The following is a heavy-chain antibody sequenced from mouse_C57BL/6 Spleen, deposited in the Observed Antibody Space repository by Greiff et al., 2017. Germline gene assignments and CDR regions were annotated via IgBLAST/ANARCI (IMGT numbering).Heavy chain of an antibody. CDR3: ARRGNYVAMDY. V-gene: IGHV1-18*01. CDR1: GYAFTDYN. J-gene: IGHJ4*01. Sequence: VQLQQSGPELVKPGASVKIPCKASGYAFTDYNMDWVKQSHGKSLEWIGEINPDDGGTIYNRKFKGKATLTVDKSSSTAYMELSSLTSEDTAVYYCARRGNYVAMDYWGQGTSVTVSS. CDR2: INPDDGGT. D-gene: IGHD2-1*01.